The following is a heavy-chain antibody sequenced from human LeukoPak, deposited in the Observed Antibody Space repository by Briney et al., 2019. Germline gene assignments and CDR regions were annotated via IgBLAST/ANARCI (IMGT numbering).Heavy chain of an antibody. CDR1: GYNFANSW. D-gene: IGHD5-18*01. V-gene: IGHV5-51*01. CDR3: ARRGYGYSQPDY. Sequence: GESLNISCKGSGYNFANSWIAWVRQMPGKGLEWMGIIYPGDSDTRYRPSFQGQVTISADKSISTAYLQWSSLKASDTAMYYCARRGYGYSQPDYWGQGTLVTVSS. CDR2: IYPGDSDT. J-gene: IGHJ4*02.